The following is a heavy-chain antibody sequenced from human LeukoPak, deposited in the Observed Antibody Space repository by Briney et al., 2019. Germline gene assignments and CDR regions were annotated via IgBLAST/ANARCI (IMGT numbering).Heavy chain of an antibody. V-gene: IGHV3-33*01. D-gene: IGHD3-22*01. CDR1: GFTFSSYG. CDR2: IWYDGSNK. J-gene: IGHJ4*02. Sequence: GRSLRLSCAASGFTFSSYGMHWVRQVPGKGLEWVAVIWYDGSNKYYADSVKGRFTISRDNSKNTLYLQMNSLRAEDTAVYYCARDQYYYDSSGQNYWGQGTLVTVSS. CDR3: ARDQYYYDSSGQNY.